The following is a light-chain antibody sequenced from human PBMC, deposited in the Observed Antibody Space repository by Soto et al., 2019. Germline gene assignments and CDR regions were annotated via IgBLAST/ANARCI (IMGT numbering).Light chain of an antibody. CDR2: GNR. CDR3: QAYDYSLTASV. Sequence: QSVLTQPPSVSGAPGQRVTLSCTGNSPNLGAGYDVHWYQQLPGAAPKLVIFGNRNRHSGVPERFSGSKSGTSASLAITGLQAEDEADYYCQAYDYSLTASVFGGGTKVTVL. J-gene: IGLJ3*02. V-gene: IGLV1-40*01. CDR1: SPNLGAGYD.